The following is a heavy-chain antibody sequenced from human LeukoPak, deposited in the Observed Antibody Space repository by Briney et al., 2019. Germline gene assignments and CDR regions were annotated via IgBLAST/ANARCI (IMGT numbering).Heavy chain of an antibody. Sequence: GGSLRLSCAASGFTFSTYGMHWVRQAPGKGLEWVAFIRYDESVKYYVDSVKGRFTISRDNSKNTLYFQMNSLRPEDTATYYCAKGHNSASYSYDHWGQGTLVAVSS. CDR1: GFTFSTYG. V-gene: IGHV3-30*02. CDR3: AKGHNSASYSYDH. CDR2: IRYDESVK. J-gene: IGHJ4*02. D-gene: IGHD1-1*01.